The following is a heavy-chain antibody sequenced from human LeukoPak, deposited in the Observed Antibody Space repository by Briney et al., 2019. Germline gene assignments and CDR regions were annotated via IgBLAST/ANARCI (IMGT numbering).Heavy chain of an antibody. V-gene: IGHV1-2*02. CDR3: ARWDDYGFRCFDY. D-gene: IGHD4-17*01. Sequence: ASVKVSCKTSGYTFTGYYMHWVRQAPGQGLEWMGWINPNSGATNYAQKLQDRVTMTWDTSISTAYMELSSLISDDTAVYYCARWDDYGFRCFDYWGQGTLVSVSS. CDR2: INPNSGAT. J-gene: IGHJ4*02. CDR1: GYTFTGYY.